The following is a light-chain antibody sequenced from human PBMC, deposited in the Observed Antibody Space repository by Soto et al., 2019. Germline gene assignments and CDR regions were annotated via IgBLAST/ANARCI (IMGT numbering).Light chain of an antibody. V-gene: IGKV1-27*01. CDR1: QGISNY. Sequence: DIQMTQSPSSLSASVGDRVTITCRASQGISNYLAWYQQKPGKVPKLLIYAASTLQSGVPSRFSGTGSGTDFTLTISSLKHEDVATYYCHKYNSAPRAFGQGTKVEIK. CDR2: AAS. J-gene: IGKJ1*01. CDR3: HKYNSAPRA.